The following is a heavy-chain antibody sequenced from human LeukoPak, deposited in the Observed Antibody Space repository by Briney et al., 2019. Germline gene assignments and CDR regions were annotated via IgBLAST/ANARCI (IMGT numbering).Heavy chain of an antibody. CDR2: IYYSGST. CDR1: GGSISSYY. Sequence: SETLSLTCTVSGGSISSYYWSWIRQPPGKGLEWIGYIYYSGSTNYNPSLKSRVTISVDTSKNQFSLKPSSVTAADTAVYYCAKDQQLVGYFDYWGQGTLVSVSS. J-gene: IGHJ4*02. D-gene: IGHD6-13*01. V-gene: IGHV4-59*01. CDR3: AKDQQLVGYFDY.